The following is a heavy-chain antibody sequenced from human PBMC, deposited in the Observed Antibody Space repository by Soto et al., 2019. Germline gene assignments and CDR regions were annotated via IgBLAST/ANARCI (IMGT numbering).Heavy chain of an antibody. D-gene: IGHD2-2*01. CDR2: INHTGGS. CDR1: GGPFSGYY. J-gene: IGHJ4*02. CDR3: AREVGYYSATRRNLYFDY. Sequence: PSETLSLTSAVSGGPFSGYYGGRVRQPQGKGLEWIGDINHTGGSNYNPSLKSRVMISVDTAKTQFSLNVTSVTAADTAVYYCAREVGYYSATRRNLYFDYWGPGTLVTVSS. V-gene: IGHV4-34*01.